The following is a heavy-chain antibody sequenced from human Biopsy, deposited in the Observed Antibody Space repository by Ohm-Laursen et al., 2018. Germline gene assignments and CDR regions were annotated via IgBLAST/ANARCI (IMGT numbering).Heavy chain of an antibody. Sequence: TGALSLTWAVNGESSSGYFWNWIRQPPGKGLEWIGEINQSGSTKYNPSLKRRATLSADSSNSQFSLRLTSVTAADTAIYYCARGSGYFKLDVWGQGTTVTVSS. D-gene: IGHD5-12*01. V-gene: IGHV4-34*01. CDR1: GESSSGYF. CDR3: ARGSGYFKLDV. CDR2: INQSGST. J-gene: IGHJ6*02.